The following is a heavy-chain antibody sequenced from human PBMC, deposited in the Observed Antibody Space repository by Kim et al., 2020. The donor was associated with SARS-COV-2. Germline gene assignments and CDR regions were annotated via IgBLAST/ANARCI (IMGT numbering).Heavy chain of an antibody. CDR2: INGNGDYT. Sequence: GGSLRLSCAASGFTFSTFAMNWVRQTPGKGLEWVSLINGNGDYTYYADSVKGRFTISRDNFKNTLYVQMNSLRDEDTAIYYCARLGLPATSWYFDLWGRGTLVTVSS. J-gene: IGHJ2*01. D-gene: IGHD7-27*01. V-gene: IGHV3-23*01. CDR3: ARLGLPATSWYFDL. CDR1: GFTFSTFA.